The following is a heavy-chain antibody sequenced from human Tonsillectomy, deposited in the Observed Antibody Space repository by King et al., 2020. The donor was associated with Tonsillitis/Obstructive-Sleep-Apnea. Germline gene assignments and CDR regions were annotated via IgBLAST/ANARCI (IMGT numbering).Heavy chain of an antibody. Sequence: PLQESGPGLVKPSQTLSLTCTVSGGSISSGGYYWRWIRQHPGQGLEWIGYIYYSGSTYYNPSLKSRVTISVDTSKNQFSLKLSSVTAADTAVYYCARLGNWGYDILTGLDYWGQGTLVTGSS. CDR3: ARLGNWGYDILTGLDY. D-gene: IGHD3-9*01. J-gene: IGHJ4*02. CDR2: IYYSGST. V-gene: IGHV4-31*03. CDR1: GGSISSGGYY.